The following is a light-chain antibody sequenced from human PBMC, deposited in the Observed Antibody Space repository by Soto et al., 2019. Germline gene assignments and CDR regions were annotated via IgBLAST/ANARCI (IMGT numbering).Light chain of an antibody. J-gene: IGLJ1*01. CDR2: DVS. Sequence: QSVLTQPASVSGSPGQSITISCTGTSSDVGGYNYVSWYQQQPGKAPKFMIYDVSNRPSGVSNRFSGSKSGNTASLTISGLQAEDEADYYCCSSTTCNPRLIVFVTGSKVTV. CDR1: SSDVGGYNY. V-gene: IGLV2-14*01. CDR3: CSSTTCNPRLIV.